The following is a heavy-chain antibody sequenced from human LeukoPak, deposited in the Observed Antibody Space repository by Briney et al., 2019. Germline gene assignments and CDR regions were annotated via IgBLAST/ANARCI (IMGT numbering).Heavy chain of an antibody. V-gene: IGHV3-23*01. CDR2: ISGSAVIT. J-gene: IGHJ3*02. CDR1: GLTFINFG. CDR3: AKSRLSGINDAFDI. Sequence: PWGTLRLSCAASGLTFINFGITWVRQAPGKGLEWVSAISGSAVITFYADSVKGRFTISRDNSKNTLYLQMNSLRAEDTALYYCAKSRLSGINDAFDIWGQGTMVTVSS. D-gene: IGHD3-3*01.